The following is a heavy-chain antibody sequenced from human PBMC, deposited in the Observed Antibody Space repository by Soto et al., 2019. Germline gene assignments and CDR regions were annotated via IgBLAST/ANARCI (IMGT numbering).Heavy chain of an antibody. J-gene: IGHJ4*02. CDR3: ARRLNGDYFDY. D-gene: IGHD4-17*01. CDR1: GGTFSSYA. CDR2: IIPIFGTA. V-gene: IGHV1-69*13. Sequence: ASVKVSCKASGGTFSSYAISWVRQAPGQGLEWMGGIIPIFGTANYAQKFQGRVTITADESTSTAYMELSSLRSGDTAVYYCARRLNGDYFDYWGQGTLVTVSS.